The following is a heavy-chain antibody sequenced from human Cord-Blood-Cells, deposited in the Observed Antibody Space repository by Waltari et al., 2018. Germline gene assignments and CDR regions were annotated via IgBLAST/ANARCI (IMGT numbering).Heavy chain of an antibody. CDR1: GFTFSSYA. Sequence: EVQLVESGGGLVQPGGSLRLSCAASGFTFSSYAMSWVRQAPGKGLEWVSAISGSGGSTYYADSVKGRFTISRDNSKNTLYLQMNSLRAEDTAVYYCAKEAGYDFWNGYSPDAFDIWGQGTMVTVSS. CDR2: ISGSGGST. CDR3: AKEAGYDFWNGYSPDAFDI. J-gene: IGHJ3*02. D-gene: IGHD3-3*01. V-gene: IGHV3-23*04.